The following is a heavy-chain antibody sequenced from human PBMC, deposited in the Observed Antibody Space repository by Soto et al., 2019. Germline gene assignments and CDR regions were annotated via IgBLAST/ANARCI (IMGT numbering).Heavy chain of an antibody. CDR2: ITTAGDT. CDR3: ARELHGGSYGMDV. CDR1: GFTFSNYD. V-gene: IGHV3-13*01. Sequence: GGPLRLSCAASGFTFSNYDMHWVRQVTGKGLEWVSGITTAGDTYYPGSVKGRFTISREKAKNSLYLQMNSLSAGDTAVYYCARELHGGSYGMDVWGQGTSVTVSS. J-gene: IGHJ6*02.